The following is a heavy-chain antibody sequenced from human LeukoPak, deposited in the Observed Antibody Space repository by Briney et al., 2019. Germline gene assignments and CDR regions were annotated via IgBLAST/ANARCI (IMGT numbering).Heavy chain of an antibody. J-gene: IGHJ4*02. CDR1: GGSISSGSYY. V-gene: IGHV4-61*02. D-gene: IGHD6-13*01. Sequence: SQTLSLTCSVSGGSISSGSYYWSWIRQPAGAGLEWIGRIYTSGSTNYNPSLKSRLTISLDTSKNQFSLNLSSVTAADTAMYYCARGAAAGSEQVDSWGQGTLVTVSS. CDR2: IYTSGST. CDR3: ARGAAAGSEQVDS.